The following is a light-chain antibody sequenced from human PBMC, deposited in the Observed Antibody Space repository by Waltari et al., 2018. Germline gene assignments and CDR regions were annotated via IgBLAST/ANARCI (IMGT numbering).Light chain of an antibody. CDR2: EVS. V-gene: IGKV2-29*03. CDR1: QSLLSSYGKAY. CDR3: MQATHLPLT. Sequence: DVVMTQTPLSLSVTPGQPASISCKSSQSLLSSYGKAYLYWYLQRPGQSPQLLIYEVSSRFSGVPDRFSGSGSETDFTLKISRVQAEDVGIYYCMQATHLPLTFGGGTMVDIK. J-gene: IGKJ4*01.